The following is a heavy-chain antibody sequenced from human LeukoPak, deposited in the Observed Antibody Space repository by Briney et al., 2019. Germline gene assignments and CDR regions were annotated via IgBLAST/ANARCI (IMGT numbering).Heavy chain of an antibody. CDR2: INSDGSST. CDR3: ARGGDGYNLGVYYFDY. CDR1: GFTFSSYW. D-gene: IGHD5-24*01. J-gene: IGHJ4*02. V-gene: IGHV3-74*01. Sequence: GGSLRPSCAASGFTFSSYWMHWVRQAPGKGLVWVSRINSDGSSTSYADSVKGRFTISRDNAKNTLYLQMNSLRAEDTAVYYCARGGDGYNLGVYYFDYWGQGTLVTVSS.